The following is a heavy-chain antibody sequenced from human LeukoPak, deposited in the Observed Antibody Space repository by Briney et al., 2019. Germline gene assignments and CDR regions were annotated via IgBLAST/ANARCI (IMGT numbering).Heavy chain of an antibody. V-gene: IGHV1-2*02. CDR2: INPNSGGT. CDR1: GYTFTGYY. J-gene: IGHJ6*03. D-gene: IGHD4-17*01. Sequence: ASVKVSCKASGYTFTGYYMHWVRQAPGQGLEWMGWINPNSGGTNYAQKFQGRVTMTRDTSIRTAYMELNKLRSDDTAVYYCARGPMVTTDYYYYYMDVWGKGTTVTISS. CDR3: ARGPMVTTDYYYYYMDV.